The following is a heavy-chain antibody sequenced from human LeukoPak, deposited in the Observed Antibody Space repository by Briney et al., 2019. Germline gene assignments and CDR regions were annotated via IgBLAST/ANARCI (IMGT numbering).Heavy chain of an antibody. CDR3: ARDYGDSFDP. V-gene: IGHV6-1*01. J-gene: IGHJ5*02. Sequence: SQTLSLTCAISGDSVSNNSAAWNWIRQSPSRGLEWLGRTYYRSKWFTDHALSVKSRITINPDTSKNQISLQLNSVTPEDTAVYYCARDYGDSFDPWGQGTLVTVSS. CDR2: TYYRSKWFT. CDR1: GDSVSNNSAA. D-gene: IGHD4-17*01.